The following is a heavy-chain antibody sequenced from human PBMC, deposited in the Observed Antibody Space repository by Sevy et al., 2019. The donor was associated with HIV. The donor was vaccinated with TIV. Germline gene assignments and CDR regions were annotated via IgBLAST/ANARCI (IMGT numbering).Heavy chain of an antibody. CDR3: AKERAWELLTYDY. D-gene: IGHD1-26*01. J-gene: IGHJ4*02. Sequence: GGSLRLSCAASGFTFSSYAMSWVRQAPGKGLEWVSAISGSGGSTYYADSVKGRFTISRDNSKNTLYLQMNSPRAEDTAVYYGAKERAWELLTYDYWGQGTLVTVSS. CDR2: ISGSGGST. CDR1: GFTFSSYA. V-gene: IGHV3-23*01.